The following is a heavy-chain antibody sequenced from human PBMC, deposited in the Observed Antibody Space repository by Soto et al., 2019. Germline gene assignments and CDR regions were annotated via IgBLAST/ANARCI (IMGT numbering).Heavy chain of an antibody. Sequence: PGGSLRLSCAASGFSFSNYAIHWVRQVPGKGLGWVAVISHDGRNTYYADSVKGRFTISRDNSENTIYVQMNSLRAEDTAVYYCAREGVFFGEVDYWGQGTLVTVSS. CDR1: GFSFSNYA. D-gene: IGHD3-10*01. CDR2: ISHDGRNT. CDR3: AREGVFFGEVDY. V-gene: IGHV3-30*03. J-gene: IGHJ4*02.